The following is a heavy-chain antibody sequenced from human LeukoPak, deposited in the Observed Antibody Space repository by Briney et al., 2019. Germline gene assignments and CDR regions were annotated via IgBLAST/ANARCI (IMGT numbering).Heavy chain of an antibody. Sequence: SETLSLTCTVSGGSISSYYWSWIRQPPGKGLEWIGYIYYSGSTNYNPSLKSRVTISVDTSKNQFSLKLSSVTAADTAVYYCVRDSGDGYNYHGAFNIWGQGTMVTVSS. CDR3: VRDSGDGYNYHGAFNI. D-gene: IGHD5-24*01. CDR2: IYYSGST. V-gene: IGHV4-59*01. J-gene: IGHJ3*02. CDR1: GGSISSYY.